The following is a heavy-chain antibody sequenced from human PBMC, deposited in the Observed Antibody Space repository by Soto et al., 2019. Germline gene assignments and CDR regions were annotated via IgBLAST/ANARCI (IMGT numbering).Heavy chain of an antibody. CDR1: GFTFDDYA. J-gene: IGHJ4*02. V-gene: IGHV3-9*01. CDR2: ISWNSGII. D-gene: IGHD5-18*01. CDR3: AKGYSYGVLEPLGY. Sequence: EVQLVESGGGLVQPGRSLRLSCAASGFTFDDYAMHWVRQAPGKGLEWVSGISWNSGIIDYADSVKGRFTISRDNAKNYLYLQMNSLRAEDTALYYCAKGYSYGVLEPLGYWGQGTLVTVSP.